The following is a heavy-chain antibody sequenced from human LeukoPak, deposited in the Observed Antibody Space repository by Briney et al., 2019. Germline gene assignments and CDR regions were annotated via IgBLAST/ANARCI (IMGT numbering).Heavy chain of an antibody. CDR2: VSGSCGST. J-gene: IGHJ4*02. Sequence: XXSTVSGSCGSTYYADSVKGRFTISRDNSNNTLYLQMNSLRAEDTAVYYCAKGAASRGYTYVANWGQGTLVTVSS. D-gene: IGHD5-18*01. V-gene: IGHV3-23*01. CDR3: AKGAASRGYTYVAN.